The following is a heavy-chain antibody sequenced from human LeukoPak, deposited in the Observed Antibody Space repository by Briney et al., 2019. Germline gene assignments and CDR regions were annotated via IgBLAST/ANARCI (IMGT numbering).Heavy chain of an antibody. D-gene: IGHD2-15*01. CDR1: GFTFSSYG. CDR3: AKDRYCSGGSCYYDAFDI. J-gene: IGHJ3*02. Sequence: PGRSLRLSCAASGFTFSSYGMHWVRQAPGKGLEWVAVISYDGSNKYYADSVKGRFTISRDNSKNTLYLQMNSLRPEDTAVYYCAKDRYCSGGSCYYDAFDIWGQGTMVTVSS. CDR2: ISYDGSNK. V-gene: IGHV3-30*18.